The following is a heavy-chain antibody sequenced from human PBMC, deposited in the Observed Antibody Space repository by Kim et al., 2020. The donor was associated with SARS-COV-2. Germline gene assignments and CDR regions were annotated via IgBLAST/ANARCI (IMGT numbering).Heavy chain of an antibody. Sequence: GGSLRLSCAASGFTFDDYAMHWVRQAPGKGLEWVSLISGDGGSTYYADSVKGRFTISRDNSKNSLYLQMNSLRTEDTALYYCAKDRVVVPAGNTTTKKTPAQCGMDVWSQGTTVTVS. D-gene: IGHD2-2*01. V-gene: IGHV3-43*02. CDR2: ISGDGGST. CDR1: GFTFDDYA. CDR3: AKDRVVVPAGNTTTKKTPAQCGMDV. J-gene: IGHJ6*02.